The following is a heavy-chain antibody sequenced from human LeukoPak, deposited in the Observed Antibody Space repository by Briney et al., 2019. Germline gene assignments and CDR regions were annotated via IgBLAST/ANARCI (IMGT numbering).Heavy chain of an antibody. J-gene: IGHJ3*02. D-gene: IGHD3-10*01. CDR2: VYYTGYT. CDR1: GVSVDAYQ. Sequence: SETLSLTCAVSGVSVDAYQWNWIRQPPGKGLEWIGYVYYTGYTNYKPSLQGRVAISIDTSNSQFSLKLTSVTPADTATYYCARGGEFDVFDIWGQGRAVTVSS. V-gene: IGHV4-59*02. CDR3: ARGGEFDVFDI.